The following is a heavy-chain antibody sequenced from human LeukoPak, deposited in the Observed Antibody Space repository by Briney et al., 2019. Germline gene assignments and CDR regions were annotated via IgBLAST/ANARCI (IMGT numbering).Heavy chain of an antibody. CDR2: FDPEDGET. Sequence: ASVTVSCKVSGYSVIELSMHWVRQAPGKGLEWMGGFDPEDGETIYAQKFQGRVTMTDDTSTDTAYMELSSLRSEDTAVYSCATPGPDWGDAFDIWGQGTMVTVSS. CDR1: GYSVIELS. V-gene: IGHV1-24*01. D-gene: IGHD3/OR15-3a*01. J-gene: IGHJ3*02. CDR3: ATPGPDWGDAFDI.